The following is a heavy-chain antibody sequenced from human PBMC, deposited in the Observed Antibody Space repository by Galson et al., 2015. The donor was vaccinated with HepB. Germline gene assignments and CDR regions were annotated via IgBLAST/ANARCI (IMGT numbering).Heavy chain of an antibody. CDR3: ARDGIVVVPAAISVPYYYYYMDV. D-gene: IGHD2-2*02. CDR2: IIPILGIA. V-gene: IGHV1-69*04. J-gene: IGHJ6*03. CDR1: GGTFSSCA. Sequence: SVKVSCKASGGTFSSCAISWVRQAPGQGLEWMGRIIPILGIANYAQKFQGRVTITADKSTSTAYMELSSLRSEDTAVYYCARDGIVVVPAAISVPYYYYYMDVWGKGTTVTVSS.